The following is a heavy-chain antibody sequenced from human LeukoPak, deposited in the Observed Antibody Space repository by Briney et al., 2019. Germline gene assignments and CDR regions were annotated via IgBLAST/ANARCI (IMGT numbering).Heavy chain of an antibody. D-gene: IGHD5-18*01. CDR1: GGSFNSHH. CDR2: MFDSVGT. V-gene: IGHV4-59*11. J-gene: IGHJ4*02. CDR3: ATIKRGNIFGYFDF. Sequence: PSETLFLTCTVSGGSFNSHHWSWIRQSPGRGLEWIGYMFDSVGTKDNPSLKSRISLSADTSKNQFSLRLRSVTAADTAVYYCATIKRGNIFGYFDFWGQGILVTVAS.